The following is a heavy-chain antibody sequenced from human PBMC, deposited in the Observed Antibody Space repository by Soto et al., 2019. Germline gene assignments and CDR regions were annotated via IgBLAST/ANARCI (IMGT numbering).Heavy chain of an antibody. V-gene: IGHV5-10-1*01. D-gene: IGHD3-22*01. CDR2: IDPSDSQT. J-gene: IGHJ4*02. Sequence: GESLKISCKGSGYSFAAYWITWVRQKPGKGLEWMGRIDPSDSQTYYSPSFRGHVTISATKSITTVFLQWSSLRASDTAMYYCARXIYDSDTGPHFQYYFDSWGQGTPVTVSS. CDR3: ARXIYDSDTGPHFQYYFDS. CDR1: GYSFAAYW.